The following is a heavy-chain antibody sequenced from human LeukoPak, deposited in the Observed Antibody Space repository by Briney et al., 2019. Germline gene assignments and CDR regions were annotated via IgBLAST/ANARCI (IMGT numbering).Heavy chain of an antibody. D-gene: IGHD3/OR15-3a*01. V-gene: IGHV4-34*01. J-gene: IGHJ4*02. CDR3: ARVILFGRTGYYFDY. CDR2: INHSGST. Sequence: PSETLSLTCAVYGGSFSGYYWSWIRQPPGKGLEWIGEINHSGSTNYNPSLKSRVTISVDTSKNQFSLKLTSVTAADTAVYYCARVILFGRTGYYFDYWGQGTLVTVSS. CDR1: GGSFSGYY.